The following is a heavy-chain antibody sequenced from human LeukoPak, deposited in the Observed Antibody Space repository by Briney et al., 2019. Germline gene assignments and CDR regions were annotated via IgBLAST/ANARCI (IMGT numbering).Heavy chain of an antibody. CDR2: FNQRGLT. CDR1: GESLSGYY. D-gene: IGHD3-16*02. CDR3: VRGAGHYDLPWGTFRPVYYDF. J-gene: IGHJ4*02. Sequence: PSETLSLTCAVFGESLSGYYWSWIRQTPGKGLEWIGDFNQRGLTNYNPSLQSRAAISGDTSKRLVSLSLTSVTAADSAIYYCVRGAGHYDLPWGTFRPVYYDFWGPGSLVTVSS. V-gene: IGHV4-34*01.